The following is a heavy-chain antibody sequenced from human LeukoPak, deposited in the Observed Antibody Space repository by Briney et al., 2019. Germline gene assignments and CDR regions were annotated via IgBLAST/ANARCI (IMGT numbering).Heavy chain of an antibody. Sequence: GGSLRLSCAASGFTLTSYAMSWVRQAPGKGLGWVSAIIGSVHSTYYADSVKGRFTISRDNSKNTLYLQMNSLRAEDTAVYYCAKHSYDSSGYYSIDYWGQGTLVTVFS. D-gene: IGHD3-22*01. CDR1: GFTLTSYA. CDR3: AKHSYDSSGYYSIDY. V-gene: IGHV3-23*01. CDR2: IIGSVHST. J-gene: IGHJ4*02.